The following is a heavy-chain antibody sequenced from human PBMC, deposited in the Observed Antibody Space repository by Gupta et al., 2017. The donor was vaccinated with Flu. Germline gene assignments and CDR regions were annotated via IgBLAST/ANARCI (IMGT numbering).Heavy chain of an antibody. Sequence: QLTLKESRPKLVKPTQTLTLTCTFSGCSLSTSGVGVGWIRYPPGKALEGLALIYWDDDKRYSPSLKSRLTITKDTSKNQVVLTMTNMDPVDTATYYCARSVWYDPGVDYWGQGTLVTVAS. D-gene: IGHD1-1*01. V-gene: IGHV2-5*02. CDR1: GCSLSTSGVG. CDR2: IYWDDDK. J-gene: IGHJ4*02. CDR3: ARSVWYDPGVDY.